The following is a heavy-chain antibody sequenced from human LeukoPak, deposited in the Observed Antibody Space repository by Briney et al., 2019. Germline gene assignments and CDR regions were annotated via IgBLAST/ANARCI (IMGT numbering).Heavy chain of an antibody. CDR3: ARHLRAPPLRRTVWYYGSAHYFDP. V-gene: IGHV4-39*01. J-gene: IGHJ5*02. CDR2: IYYTGNT. D-gene: IGHD6-19*01. CDR1: GGSISSSVYY. Sequence: PSETLSLTCTVSGGSISSSVYYWGWIRQPPGKGLEWIGSIYYTGNTYYNPSLKSRVTMSVDTSKKQFSLKLSSVTAADTAVYYCARHLRAPPLRRTVWYYGSAHYFDPWGQGTLVTVSS.